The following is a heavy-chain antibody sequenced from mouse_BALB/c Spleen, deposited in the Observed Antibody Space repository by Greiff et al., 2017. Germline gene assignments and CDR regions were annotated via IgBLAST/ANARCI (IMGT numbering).Heavy chain of an antibody. Sequence: VKLVESGPQLVRPGASVKISCKASGYSFTSYWMHWVKQRPGQGLEWIGMIDPSDSETRLNQKFKDKATLTVDKSSSTAYMQLSSPTSEDSAVYYCARSLTTATMDYWGQGTSVTVSS. CDR3: ARSLTTATMDY. J-gene: IGHJ4*01. CDR2: IDPSDSET. D-gene: IGHD1-2*01. V-gene: IGHV1S126*01. CDR1: GYSFTSYW.